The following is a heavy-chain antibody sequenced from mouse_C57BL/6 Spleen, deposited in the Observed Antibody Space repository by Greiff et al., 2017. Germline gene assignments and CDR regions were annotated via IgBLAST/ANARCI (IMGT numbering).Heavy chain of an antibody. CDR1: GFNIQDDS. J-gene: IGHJ3*01. Sequence: EVQLQQSGAELVRPGASVKLSCTASGFNIQDDSMHWVTQTPEQGLEWIGWIAPENGDTEYASQFQGKATIATDTSDNAAYLQHIGLRSVNSAVYDISSYYCGSSYWFAYWGQGTLVTVSS. V-gene: IGHV14-4*01. CDR3: SSYYCGSSYWFAY. CDR2: IAPENGDT. D-gene: IGHD1-1*01.